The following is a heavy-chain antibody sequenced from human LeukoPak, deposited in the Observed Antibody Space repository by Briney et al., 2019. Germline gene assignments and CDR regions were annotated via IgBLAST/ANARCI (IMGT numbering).Heavy chain of an antibody. V-gene: IGHV3-30*18. D-gene: IGHD3-10*01. Sequence: GRSLRLSCAASGFTFSSYGMHSVRQAPGKGLEWVAVISYDGSNKYYADSVKGRFTISRDNSKNTLYLQMNSLRAEDTAVYYCAKDVLLWFGEFNDAFDIWGQGAMVSVSS. J-gene: IGHJ3*02. CDR1: GFTFSSYG. CDR2: ISYDGSNK. CDR3: AKDVLLWFGEFNDAFDI.